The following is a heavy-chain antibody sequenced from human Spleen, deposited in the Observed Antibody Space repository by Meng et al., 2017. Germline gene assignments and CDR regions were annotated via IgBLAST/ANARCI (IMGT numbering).Heavy chain of an antibody. V-gene: IGHV1-46*01. J-gene: IGHJ4*02. Sequence: ASVKVSCKATGYTFTNYYIHWVRQAPGQGLEWLGVINPSGSGVTYAQKFQGRVTVTSDSSINTAYMELRSLRSDDTAVYYCARARIDSIFWYSSSWYLDYFDYWGQGTLVTVSS. CDR2: INPSGSGV. D-gene: IGHD6-13*01. CDR1: GYTFTNYY. CDR3: ARARIDSIFWYSSSWYLDYFDY.